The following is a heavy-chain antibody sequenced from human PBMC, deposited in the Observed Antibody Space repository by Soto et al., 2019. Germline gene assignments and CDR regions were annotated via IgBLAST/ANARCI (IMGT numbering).Heavy chain of an antibody. J-gene: IGHJ4*02. Sequence: GGSLRLSCAASGFTFSSYAMSWVRQAPGKGLEWVSAISGSGGSTYYADSVKGRFTISRDNSKNTLYLQMNSLRAEDTAVYYCAKERGYCSGGSCQRTDYWGQGTLVTVSS. V-gene: IGHV3-23*01. D-gene: IGHD2-15*01. CDR3: AKERGYCSGGSCQRTDY. CDR2: ISGSGGST. CDR1: GFTFSSYA.